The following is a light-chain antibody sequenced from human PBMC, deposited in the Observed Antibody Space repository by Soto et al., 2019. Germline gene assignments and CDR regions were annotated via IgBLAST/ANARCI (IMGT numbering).Light chain of an antibody. CDR3: MQALQTPL. Sequence: DIVMTQSPLSLPVTPGEPASISCRSSQSLLHSNGYNYLDWYLQKPGQSPQLLIYLGSNRASGVPDRVSGSGSGTDVTLKISTVEAEDVGVYYCMQALQTPLFGGGTKVEIK. J-gene: IGKJ4*01. CDR1: QSLLHSNGYNY. CDR2: LGS. V-gene: IGKV2-28*01.